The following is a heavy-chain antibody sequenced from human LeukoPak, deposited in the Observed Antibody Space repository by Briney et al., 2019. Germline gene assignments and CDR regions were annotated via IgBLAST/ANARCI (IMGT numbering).Heavy chain of an antibody. Sequence: GGPLRLSCAASGFTFSSYSMNWVRQAPGKGLEWVSSISGSSSYRYYADSVKGRFTISRDNAKNSLYLQMNSLRAEDTAVYYCARASAVAGTRHYWGQGTLVTVSS. CDR2: ISGSSSYR. CDR3: ARASAVAGTRHY. J-gene: IGHJ4*02. CDR1: GFTFSSYS. V-gene: IGHV3-21*01. D-gene: IGHD6-19*01.